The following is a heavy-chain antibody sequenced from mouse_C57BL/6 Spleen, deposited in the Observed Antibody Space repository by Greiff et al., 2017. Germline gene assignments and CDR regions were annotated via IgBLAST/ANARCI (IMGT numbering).Heavy chain of an antibody. V-gene: IGHV1-61*01. J-gene: IGHJ3*01. CDR2: LYPSDSET. Sequence: QVQLQQPGAELVRPGSSVKLSCKASGYTFTSYWMDWVKQRPGQGLEWIGNLYPSDSETHYNQKFKDKATLTVDKSSSTAYMQLRSLTSEDSAVYYCARGHDGYPWFAYWGQGTLVTVSA. CDR1: GYTFTSYW. D-gene: IGHD2-3*01. CDR3: ARGHDGYPWFAY.